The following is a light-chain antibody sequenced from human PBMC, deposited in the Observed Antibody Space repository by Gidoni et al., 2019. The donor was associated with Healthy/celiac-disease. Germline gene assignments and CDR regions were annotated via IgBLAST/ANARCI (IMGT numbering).Light chain of an antibody. CDR1: NIGSKN. Sequence: SYELTQPLSVSVALGQTARITCGGNNIGSKNVHWYQQKPGQAPVLVIYRDSNRPSGIPERFSGSNSGNTATLTISRAQAGDEADYYCQVWDCSTSHVVFGGGTKLTVL. J-gene: IGLJ2*01. CDR3: QVWDCSTSHVV. V-gene: IGLV3-9*01. CDR2: RDS.